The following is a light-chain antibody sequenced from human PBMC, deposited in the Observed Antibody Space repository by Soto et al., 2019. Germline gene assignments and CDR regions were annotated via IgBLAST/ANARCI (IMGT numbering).Light chain of an antibody. CDR2: EVS. J-gene: IGLJ2*01. Sequence: QSVLTQPPSASGSPGQSVTISCTGTSSDVGGYNYVSWYQQHPGKAPKLMSYEVSKRPSGVPDRFSGSKSGNTASLIVSGLQAEDEADYYCSSYAGSNNLRVFGGGTKVTVL. V-gene: IGLV2-8*01. CDR3: SSYAGSNNLRV. CDR1: SSDVGGYNY.